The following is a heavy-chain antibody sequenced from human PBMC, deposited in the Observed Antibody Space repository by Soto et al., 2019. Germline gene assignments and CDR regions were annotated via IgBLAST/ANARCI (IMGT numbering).Heavy chain of an antibody. CDR3: ARGYSGYDLDYYYYYMDV. Sequence: SETLSLTCTVSGGSISSFYWSWIRQPPGKGLEWIGYIYDTGTTKDNPSLRSRVTISVDTSKNQFSLKLSSVTAADTAVYYCARGYSGYDLDYYYYYMDVWGKGTTVTVSS. V-gene: IGHV4-59*12. CDR2: IYDTGTT. CDR1: GGSISSFY. D-gene: IGHD5-12*01. J-gene: IGHJ6*03.